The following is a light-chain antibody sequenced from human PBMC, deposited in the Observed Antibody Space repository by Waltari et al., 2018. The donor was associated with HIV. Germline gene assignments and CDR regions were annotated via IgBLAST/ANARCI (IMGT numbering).Light chain of an antibody. J-gene: IGKJ2*01. CDR3: QQSYSAPPT. Sequence: DIQVTQSPSSLSVSMGDRVTLTCRASQRISSYLNWYQQKPGKAPNLLISAALNLQSGVPSRFSGGRSETDFTLTIDSLQPEDSATYYCQQSYSAPPTFGQGTKLEIK. CDR1: QRISSY. V-gene: IGKV1-39*01. CDR2: AAL.